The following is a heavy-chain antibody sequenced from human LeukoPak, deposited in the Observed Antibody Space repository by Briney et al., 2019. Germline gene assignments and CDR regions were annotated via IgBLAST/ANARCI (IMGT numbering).Heavy chain of an antibody. J-gene: IGHJ5*02. CDR3: ARGFFNSYDRGT. CDR2: MNPNSGNT. Sequence: ASVKVSCKASGYTFTSYDINWVRQATGQGLEWMGWMNPNSGNTGYAQKFQGRVTITRNTSISTAYMELSSLRSEDTAVYYCARGFFNSYDRGTWGQGTLVTVSS. V-gene: IGHV1-8*03. D-gene: IGHD3-22*01. CDR1: GYTFTSYD.